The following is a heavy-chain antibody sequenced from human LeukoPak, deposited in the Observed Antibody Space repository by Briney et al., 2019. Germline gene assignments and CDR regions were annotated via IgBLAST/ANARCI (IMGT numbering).Heavy chain of an antibody. CDR1: GFTFSSYA. V-gene: IGHV3-23*01. CDR3: ARAVKYFDY. CDR2: ISGPAGSW. J-gene: IGHJ4*02. Sequence: GGSLRLSCAASGFTFSSYAMSWVRQAPGKGLEWVSAISGPAGSWDYADSVKGRFTISRDNAKNSLYLQMNSLRAEDTAVYYCARAVKYFDYWGQGTLVTVSS.